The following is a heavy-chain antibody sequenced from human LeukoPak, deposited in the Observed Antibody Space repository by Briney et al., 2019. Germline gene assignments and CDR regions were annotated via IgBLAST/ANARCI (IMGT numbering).Heavy chain of an antibody. CDR3: ARGSGSSWFDY. Sequence: GGSLRLSCAASGFTFSDYWMSWVRQAPGKGLEWVANIKQDGSEKYYVDSVKGRFTISRDNAKNSLYLQMNSLRAEDTAVYYRARGSGSSWFDYWGQGTLVTVSS. V-gene: IGHV3-7*01. D-gene: IGHD6-13*01. CDR1: GFTFSDYW. J-gene: IGHJ4*02. CDR2: IKQDGSEK.